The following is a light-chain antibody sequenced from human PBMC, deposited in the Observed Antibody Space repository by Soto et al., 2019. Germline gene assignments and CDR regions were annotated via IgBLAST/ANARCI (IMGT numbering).Light chain of an antibody. J-gene: IGKJ3*01. V-gene: IGKV1-9*01. CDR2: AAS. CDR1: QDTLRY. CDR3: QRPGV. Sequence: DIQLTQSPSFLSASVGDRVTITCRASQDTLRYLAWYQQKPGKAPKLLIYAASTLQSGVPSRFSGSGSGTEFTLTIGSLQPEDFATYYCQRPGVFGPGTKVDI.